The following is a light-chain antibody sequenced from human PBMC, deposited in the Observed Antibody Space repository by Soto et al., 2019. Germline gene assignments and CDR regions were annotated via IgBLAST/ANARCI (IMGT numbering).Light chain of an antibody. CDR1: QGISSW. CDR3: QQANSFPIT. CDR2: AAS. J-gene: IGKJ5*01. V-gene: IGKV1-12*01. Sequence: DIQMTQSPSSVSASVGDRVTITCRASQGISSWLAWYQKKQGKAPNXLIYAASSLQSGVPSRFSGSESGTDLTITISSLQPEDCAIYFCQQANSFPITFGQGTRLEIK.